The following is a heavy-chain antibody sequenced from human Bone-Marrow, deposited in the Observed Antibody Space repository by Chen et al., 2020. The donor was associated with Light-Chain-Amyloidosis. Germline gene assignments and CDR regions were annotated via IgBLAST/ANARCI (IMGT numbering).Heavy chain of an antibody. CDR3: ARTPAPGAPDIVVVVAATGYYGMDV. Sequence: QVQLQQWGAGLLKPSETLSLTCAVYGGSFSGYYWSWIRQPPGKGLEWIGEINHSGSTNYNPSLESRVTISVDTSKNQFSLKLSSVTAADTAVYYCARTPAPGAPDIVVVVAATGYYGMDVWGQGTTVTVSS. CDR2: INHSGST. V-gene: IGHV4-34*01. J-gene: IGHJ6*02. CDR1: GGSFSGYY. D-gene: IGHD2-15*01.